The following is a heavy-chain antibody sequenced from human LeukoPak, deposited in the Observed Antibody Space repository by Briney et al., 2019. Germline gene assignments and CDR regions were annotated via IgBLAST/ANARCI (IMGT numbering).Heavy chain of an antibody. CDR2: INPDGRTT. V-gene: IGHV3-74*01. J-gene: IGHJ4*02. D-gene: IGHD3-10*01. CDR3: ARVRVGAYDFEY. CDR1: GFTLSSYW. Sequence: GGSLRLSCAASGFTLSSYWMHWVRQVPGKGLVWVSRINPDGRTTTYADSVKGRFTISRDNAENTLYLQMNSLRAEDTAVYYCARVRVGAYDFEYWGQGTLVTVSS.